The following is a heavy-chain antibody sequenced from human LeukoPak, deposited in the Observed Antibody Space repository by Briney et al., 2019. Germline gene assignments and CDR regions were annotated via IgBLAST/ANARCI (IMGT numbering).Heavy chain of an antibody. CDR3: ARGWFSYDY. J-gene: IGHJ4*02. Sequence: SQTLSLTCAISGDSVSINSAAWNWIRQSPSRFLEWLGRTCYRSKWYNDYAIFVESRITINPDTSKNQFSLQLNSVAPEDTAMYYCARGWFSYDYWGQGTLVTVSS. CDR1: GDSVSINSAA. V-gene: IGHV6-1*01. CDR2: TCYRSKWYN. D-gene: IGHD3-9*01.